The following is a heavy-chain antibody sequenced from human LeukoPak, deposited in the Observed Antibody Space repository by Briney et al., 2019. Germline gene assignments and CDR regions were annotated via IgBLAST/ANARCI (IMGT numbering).Heavy chain of an antibody. CDR1: GYTFTSYA. CDR2: INTNTGNP. J-gene: IGHJ4*02. D-gene: IGHD2-15*01. Sequence: GAAVKVSCKASGYTFTSYAMNWVRQAPGQRLEWMGWINTNTGNPTYAQGFTGRFVFSLDTSVSTAYLQISSLKAEDTAVYYCAREDCSGATCSVDYWGQGTLVTVSS. V-gene: IGHV7-4-1*02. CDR3: AREDCSGATCSVDY.